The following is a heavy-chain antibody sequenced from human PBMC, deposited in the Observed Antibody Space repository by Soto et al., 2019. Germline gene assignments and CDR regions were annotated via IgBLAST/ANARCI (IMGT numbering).Heavy chain of an antibody. Sequence: GGSLRLSCAASGFTFSSYGMHWVRQAPGKGLEWVAVISYDGSNKYYADSVKGRFTISRDNSKNTLYLQMNSLRAEDTAVYYCAKDLGGYDLYYYYYGMDVWGQGTTVTVSS. J-gene: IGHJ6*02. CDR2: ISYDGSNK. V-gene: IGHV3-30*18. D-gene: IGHD5-12*01. CDR3: AKDLGGYDLYYYYYGMDV. CDR1: GFTFSSYG.